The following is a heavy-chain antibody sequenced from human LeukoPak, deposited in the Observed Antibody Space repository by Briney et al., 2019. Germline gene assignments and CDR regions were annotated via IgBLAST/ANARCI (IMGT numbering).Heavy chain of an antibody. Sequence: GASVKVSCKASGYTFTGYYMHWVRQAPGQGLEWMGWINPNSGGTNYAQKFQGWVTMTRDTSISTAYMELSSLRSEDTAVYYCARPERDGYNYWGQGTLVTVSS. CDR1: GYTFTGYY. V-gene: IGHV1-2*04. CDR3: ARPERDGYNY. CDR2: INPNSGGT. J-gene: IGHJ4*02. D-gene: IGHD5-24*01.